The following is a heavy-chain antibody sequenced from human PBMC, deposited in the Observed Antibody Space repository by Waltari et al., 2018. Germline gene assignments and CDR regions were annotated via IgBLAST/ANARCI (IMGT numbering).Heavy chain of an antibody. CDR2: IYYSGST. CDR1: GGSISSYY. J-gene: IGHJ5*02. Sequence: QVQLQESGPGLVKPSETLSLTCTVSGGSISSYYWSWIRQPPGKGLEWIGYIYYSGSTNYNPSLKSRVTISVDTSKNQFSLKLSSVTAADTAVYYCARETLTDYYDSSGYYSEWFDPWGQGTLVTVSS. V-gene: IGHV4-59*01. D-gene: IGHD3-22*01. CDR3: ARETLTDYYDSSGYYSEWFDP.